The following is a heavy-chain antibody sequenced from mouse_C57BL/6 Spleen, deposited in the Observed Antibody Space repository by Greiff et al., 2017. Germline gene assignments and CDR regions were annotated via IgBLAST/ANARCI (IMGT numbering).Heavy chain of an antibody. CDR1: GYTFTSYW. Sequence: QVQLQQPGAELVKPGASVKMSCKASGYTFTSYWITWVKQRPGQGLEWIGDIYPGSGSTNYNEKFKGKATLTVDTSSSTAYMQLSSLTSEDSAVYYGARYGDYGSSYYFDYWGQGTTLTVSS. D-gene: IGHD1-1*01. CDR2: IYPGSGST. J-gene: IGHJ2*01. CDR3: ARYGDYGSSYYFDY. V-gene: IGHV1-55*01.